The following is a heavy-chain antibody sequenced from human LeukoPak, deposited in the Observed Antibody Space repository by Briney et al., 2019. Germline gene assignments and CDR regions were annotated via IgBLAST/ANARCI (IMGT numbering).Heavy chain of an antibody. V-gene: IGHV1-18*01. CDR2: ISAYNGNT. Sequence: GASVTVSCKASGYTFTSYGISWVRQAPGQGLEWMGWISAYNGNTNYAQKLQGRVTMTTDTSTSTAYMELRNLRSDDTAVYYCARTLNYYGSGSYLGAYWGQGTLVTVSS. J-gene: IGHJ4*02. D-gene: IGHD3-10*01. CDR3: ARTLNYYGSGSYLGAY. CDR1: GYTFTSYG.